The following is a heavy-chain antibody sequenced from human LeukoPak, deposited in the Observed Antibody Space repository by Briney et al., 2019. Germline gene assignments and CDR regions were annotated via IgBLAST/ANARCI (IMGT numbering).Heavy chain of an antibody. CDR1: GFTFSTYW. CDR2: INQDGSEM. D-gene: IGHD5-12*01. CDR3: ARSPRNSGYNYGDY. Sequence: PGGSLRLSCAASGFTFSTYWMTWVRQAPGKGLEWVANINQDGSEMYYVDSVKGRFTISRDNAKNSLYLQMNSLRAEDTGIYYCARSPRNSGYNYGDYWGQGTLVTVSS. V-gene: IGHV3-7*03. J-gene: IGHJ4*02.